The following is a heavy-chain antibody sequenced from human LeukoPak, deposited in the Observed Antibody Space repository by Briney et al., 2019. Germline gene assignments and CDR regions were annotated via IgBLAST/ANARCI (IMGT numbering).Heavy chain of an antibody. CDR2: ISSSGSSV. J-gene: IGHJ3*02. CDR3: ARDSHKFDSSGYYPDAFDI. D-gene: IGHD3-22*01. Sequence: PGGFLRLSCAASGLTFSSYEMNWVRQAPGKGLEWVSYISSSGSSVYYADSVKGRFTISRDNAKKSLYLQMHSLRAEDTAVYYCARDSHKFDSSGYYPDAFDIWGQGTMVTVSS. CDR1: GLTFSSYE. V-gene: IGHV3-48*03.